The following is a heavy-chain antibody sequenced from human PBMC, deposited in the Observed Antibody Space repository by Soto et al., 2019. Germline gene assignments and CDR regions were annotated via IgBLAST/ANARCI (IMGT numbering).Heavy chain of an antibody. D-gene: IGHD2-2*01. CDR3: TKYRPTDAEAYSFDY. V-gene: IGHV4-59*01. CDR2: IHYSGST. J-gene: IGHJ4*02. CDR1: GGSISGSY. Sequence: SETLSLTCTVSGGSISGSYWSWIRQTPGKVLEWVGYIHYSGSTNYNPSLKSRVTMSVDSAKNQFSLQLSSVTAADTAVYFCTKYRPTDAEAYSFDYWGQGALVTVSS.